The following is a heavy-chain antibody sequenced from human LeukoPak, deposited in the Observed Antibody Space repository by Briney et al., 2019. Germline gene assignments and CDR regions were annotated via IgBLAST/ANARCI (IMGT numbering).Heavy chain of an antibody. D-gene: IGHD2-8*01. J-gene: IGHJ4*02. CDR1: GYSFTSYG. CDR3: TKGANGHSFDY. V-gene: IGHV5-51*01. Sequence: GESLRISCKGSGYSFTSYGIAWVRQMPGKGLEWMGLIFPGDSDTRYSPSFQGQVTISADKSSSTAYLQWSSLKASDTALYYCTKGANGHSFDYWGQGTPVTVSS. CDR2: IFPGDSDT.